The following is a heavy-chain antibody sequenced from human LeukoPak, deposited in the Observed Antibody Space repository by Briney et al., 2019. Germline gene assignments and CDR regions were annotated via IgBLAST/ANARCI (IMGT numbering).Heavy chain of an antibody. CDR1: GYSITSSSW. V-gene: IGHV4-28*01. Sequence: PSETLSLTCAVSGYSITSSSWLGWIRQPPGKGLEWIGYIYHSGTTYYNPSLQSRVTMSVDTSKNQFSPKLSSVTAVDTAVYYCARKENVYYYFDYWGQGTLVTVSS. CDR3: ARKENVYYYFDY. J-gene: IGHJ4*02. D-gene: IGHD3-10*01. CDR2: IYHSGTT.